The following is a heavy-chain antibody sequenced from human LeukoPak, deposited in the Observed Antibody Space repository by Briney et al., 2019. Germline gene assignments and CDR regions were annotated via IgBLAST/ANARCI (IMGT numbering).Heavy chain of an antibody. CDR2: IRKDGSEK. CDR1: GGSFSGYY. Sequence: ETLSLTCAVYGGSFSGYYWSWIRQLPGKGLELVANIRKDGSEKYYVDAVKGRFTISRDNVKNSLYLQMNSLRAEDTAVYYCVRDRSDWYSPLDYWGQGTLVTVSS. CDR3: VRDRSDWYSPLDY. V-gene: IGHV3-7*01. D-gene: IGHD2-21*02. J-gene: IGHJ4*02.